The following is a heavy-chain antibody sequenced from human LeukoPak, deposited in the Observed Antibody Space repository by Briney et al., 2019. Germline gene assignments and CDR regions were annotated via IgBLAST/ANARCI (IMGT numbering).Heavy chain of an antibody. CDR2: ISYSGIT. Sequence: PSETLSLTCTVSGGSISGYYCIWIRQPPGGGLEGIVQISYSGITKYNPALKSRVSISVDTSKNQTAVNLNSVTAADTALYYCARHRAIAGPFDHWGQGTQVTVSS. CDR1: GGSISGYY. D-gene: IGHD6-19*01. V-gene: IGHV4-59*08. CDR3: ARHRAIAGPFDH. J-gene: IGHJ4*02.